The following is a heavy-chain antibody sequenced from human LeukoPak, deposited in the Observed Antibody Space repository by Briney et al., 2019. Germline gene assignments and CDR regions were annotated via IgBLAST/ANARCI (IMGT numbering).Heavy chain of an antibody. CDR1: GFTVSSNY. Sequence: GGSLRLSCAASGFTVSSNYMSWVRQAPGKGLEWVSVIYTSGSTYYADSVKGRFTISRDNSQNTLYLQMNSLRAEDTAVYYCTKGLWAGVSAARDWGQGTLVTVSS. J-gene: IGHJ4*02. V-gene: IGHV3-66*01. D-gene: IGHD2-8*01. CDR2: IYTSGST. CDR3: TKGLWAGVSAARD.